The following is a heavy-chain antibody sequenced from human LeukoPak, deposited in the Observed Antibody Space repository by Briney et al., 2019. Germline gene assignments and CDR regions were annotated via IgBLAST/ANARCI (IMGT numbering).Heavy chain of an antibody. V-gene: IGHV3-7*01. Sequence: PGGSLRLSCAASGFTFSTYWMTWVRQAPGKGLEWVANIKQDGSEKYYVDSVKGRFTISKDNAKNSLYLQMNSLRAEDTAVYYCARGRLTYYYDSSGYPFDYGGQGTLVTVSS. CDR1: GFTFSTYW. CDR3: ARGRLTYYYDSSGYPFDY. CDR2: IKQDGSEK. J-gene: IGHJ4*02. D-gene: IGHD3-22*01.